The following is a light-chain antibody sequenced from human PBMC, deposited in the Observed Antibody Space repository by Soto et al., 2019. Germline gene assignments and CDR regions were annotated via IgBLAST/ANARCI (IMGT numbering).Light chain of an antibody. Sequence: EIVLTQSPGTLSLSPGERATLSCRASQSVTSNNLAWYQQKPGQAPRLLIFGASNRATGIPDRFSGRGSGTDFTLSISRLEPEDFAVYSCQQYASSPWTFGQGTKVEI. V-gene: IGKV3-20*01. CDR2: GAS. CDR1: QSVTSNN. CDR3: QQYASSPWT. J-gene: IGKJ1*01.